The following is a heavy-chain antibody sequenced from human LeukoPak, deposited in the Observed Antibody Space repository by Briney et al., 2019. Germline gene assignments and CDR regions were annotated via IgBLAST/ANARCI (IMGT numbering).Heavy chain of an antibody. Sequence: ASVKVSCKASGYTFTSYGISWVRQAPGQGLEWMGWISAYNGNTNYAQKLQGRVTMTTDTSTSTAYMELRSLRSDDTAVYYCARDKYYDSSGRPNDASDIWGQGTMVTVSS. J-gene: IGHJ3*02. D-gene: IGHD3-22*01. CDR3: ARDKYYDSSGRPNDASDI. V-gene: IGHV1-18*01. CDR2: ISAYNGNT. CDR1: GYTFTSYG.